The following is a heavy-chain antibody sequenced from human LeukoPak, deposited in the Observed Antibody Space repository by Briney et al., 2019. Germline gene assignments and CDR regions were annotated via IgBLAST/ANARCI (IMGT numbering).Heavy chain of an antibody. CDR1: GCTFSTYW. J-gene: IGHJ4*02. Sequence: GVSLRLSCAASGCTFSTYWMHWVRQVPGKGLVGVSRINSDWSTTTYADSVKGRFTISRDNAKNTLYLQMNSMRAEDTALYYCARVGGPGWYGYWGQGTLVTVSS. D-gene: IGHD6-19*01. V-gene: IGHV3-74*03. CDR3: ARVGGPGWYGY. CDR2: INSDWSTT.